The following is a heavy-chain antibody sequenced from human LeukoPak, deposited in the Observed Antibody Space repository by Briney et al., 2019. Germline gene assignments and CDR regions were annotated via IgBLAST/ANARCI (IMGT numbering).Heavy chain of an antibody. V-gene: IGHV3-30-3*01. CDR2: ISYDGSNK. J-gene: IGHJ4*02. CDR1: GFTFSGYP. D-gene: IGHD5-24*01. Sequence: PGKSLRLSCAASGFTFSGYPIHWVRQAPGKGLEWVAVISYDGSNKYYADSVKGRFTISRDNSKNTLYLQMNSLRAEDTAVYYCARAQRDYWGQGTLVTVSS. CDR3: ARAQRDY.